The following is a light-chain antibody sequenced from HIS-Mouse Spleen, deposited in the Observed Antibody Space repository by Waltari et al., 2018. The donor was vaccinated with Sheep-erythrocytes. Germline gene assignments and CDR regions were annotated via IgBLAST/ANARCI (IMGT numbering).Light chain of an antibody. V-gene: IGKV1-33*01. CDR3: QQYDNLPLT. CDR1: QDISNY. CDR2: DAS. J-gene: IGKJ4*01. Sequence: DIQMTQSPSSLSASVGDRVTITCQASQDISNYLNWYQQKPGKAPKLLIYDASNLETGVPSRVSVSGSETEFTFTISSLQPEDIATYYCQQYDNLPLTFGGGTKVEIK.